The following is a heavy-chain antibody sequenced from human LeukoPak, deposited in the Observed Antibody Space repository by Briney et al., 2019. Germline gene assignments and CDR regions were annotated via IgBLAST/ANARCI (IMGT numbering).Heavy chain of an antibody. CDR3: VRESQQQLVPYFDY. CDR2: INHSGST. Sequence: SETLSLTCAVYGGSFSGYYWSWIRQPPGKGLEWIGEINHSGSTNYNPSLKSRVTISVDTSKNQFSLKLSSVTAADTAVYYCVRESQQQLVPYFDYWGQGTLVTVSS. V-gene: IGHV4-34*01. D-gene: IGHD6-13*01. J-gene: IGHJ4*02. CDR1: GGSFSGYY.